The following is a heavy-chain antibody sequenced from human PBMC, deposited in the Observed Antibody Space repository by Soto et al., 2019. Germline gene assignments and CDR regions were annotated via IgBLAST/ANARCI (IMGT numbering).Heavy chain of an antibody. V-gene: IGHV4-34*01. CDR2: INHSGST. CDR3: AGRITMVRGVTIWYYYYGMDV. CDR1: GGSFSGYY. D-gene: IGHD3-10*01. J-gene: IGHJ6*02. Sequence: SETLSLTCAVYGGSFSGYYWSWIRQPPGKGLEWIGEINHSGSTNYNPSHKSRVTISVDSSKNQFSLKLSSVTAADTAVYYCAGRITMVRGVTIWYYYYGMDVWGQGTTVT.